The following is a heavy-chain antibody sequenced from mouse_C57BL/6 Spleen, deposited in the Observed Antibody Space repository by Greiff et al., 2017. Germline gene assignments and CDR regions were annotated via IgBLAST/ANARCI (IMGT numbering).Heavy chain of an antibody. Sequence: VQLQQPGAELVKPGASVKLSCKASGYTFTSYWMHWVKQRPGQGLEWIGMIHPNSGSTNYNEKFKSKATLTVDKSSSTAYMQLSSLTSEDSAVYYCARFDYHSRDYAMDYWGQGTSVTVSS. CDR1: GYTFTSYW. V-gene: IGHV1-64*01. J-gene: IGHJ4*01. CDR3: ARFDYHSRDYAMDY. CDR2: IHPNSGST. D-gene: IGHD1-1*01.